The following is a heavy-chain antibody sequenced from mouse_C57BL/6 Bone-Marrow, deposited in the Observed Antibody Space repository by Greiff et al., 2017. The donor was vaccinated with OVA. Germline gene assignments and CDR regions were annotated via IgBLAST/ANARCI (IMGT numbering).Heavy chain of an antibody. J-gene: IGHJ2*01. D-gene: IGHD4-1*01. CDR2: IDPSDSYT. V-gene: IGHV1-69*01. Sequence: QVQLQQPGAELVMPGASVKLSCKASCYTFTSYWMHWVKQRPGQGLEWIGEIDPSDSYTNYNQKFKGKSTLTVDKSSSTAYMQLSSLTSEDSAVYYCAREVLTGSYYFDYWGQGTTLTVSS. CDR3: AREVLTGSYYFDY. CDR1: CYTFTSYW.